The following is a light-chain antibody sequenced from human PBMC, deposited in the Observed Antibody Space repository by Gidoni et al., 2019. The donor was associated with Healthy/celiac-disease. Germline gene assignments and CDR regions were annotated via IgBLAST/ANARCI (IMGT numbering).Light chain of an antibody. J-gene: IGKJ5*01. CDR2: DAS. CDR1: QSVSSY. CDR3: QQRSNWPRSIT. V-gene: IGKV3-11*01. Sequence: DIVLTQSPATLSLSPGERATLSCSASQSVSSYLAWYQQKPGQAPRLLIYDASNRATGIPARFSGSGSGTDFTLTISSLEPEDFAVYYCQQRSNWPRSITFGQGTRLEIK.